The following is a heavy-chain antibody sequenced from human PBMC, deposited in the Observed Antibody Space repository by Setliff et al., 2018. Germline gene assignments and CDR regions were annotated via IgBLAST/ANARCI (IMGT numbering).Heavy chain of an antibody. D-gene: IGHD6-6*01. CDR2: INHSGST. Sequence: LSLTCAAYGVTFSHYYWTWIRQSPGKGLEWIGEINHSGSTNYNPSLKSRVTISIDTSKDQFSLRMSSVSAADAAIYYCARGRNVAARLLDTWGQGSRVTVSS. J-gene: IGHJ5*02. V-gene: IGHV4-34*01. CDR1: GVTFSHYY. CDR3: ARGRNVAARLLDT.